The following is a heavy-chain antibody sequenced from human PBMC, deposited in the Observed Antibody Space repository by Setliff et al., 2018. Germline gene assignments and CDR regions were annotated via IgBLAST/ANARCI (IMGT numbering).Heavy chain of an antibody. Sequence: ASVKVSCKASGYTFTSYAMHWVRQAPGQRLEWMGWINAGNGNTKYSQKFQGRVTITRDTSARTAYMELSSLRSEDTAVYYCASGEGETYYYDSSGYRGWPIDYWGQGTLVTVSS. V-gene: IGHV1-3*01. CDR3: ASGEGETYYYDSSGYRGWPIDY. J-gene: IGHJ4*02. D-gene: IGHD3-22*01. CDR2: INAGNGNT. CDR1: GYTFTSYA.